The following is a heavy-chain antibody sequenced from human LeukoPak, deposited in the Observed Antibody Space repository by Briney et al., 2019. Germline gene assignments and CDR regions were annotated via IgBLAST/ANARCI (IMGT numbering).Heavy chain of an antibody. CDR1: GDSFSNNSAI. J-gene: IGHJ4*02. CDR3: ARSSNLHYFDY. V-gene: IGHV6-1*01. CDR2: TYYRSKWYN. Sequence: SQTLSLTCAISGDSFSNNSAIWIWIRQSPSRGLQWLGRTYYRSKWYNDYAVSVKSRITLNVDTSKNQFSLQLNSVTPEDTAVYYCARSSNLHYFDYWGQGTQVTVSS.